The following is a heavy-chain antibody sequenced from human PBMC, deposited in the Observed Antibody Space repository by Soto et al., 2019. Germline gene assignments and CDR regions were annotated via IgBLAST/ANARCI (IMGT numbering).Heavy chain of an antibody. J-gene: IGHJ3*02. V-gene: IGHV1-69*01. Sequence: QVQLVQSGAEVKKPGSSVKVSCKDSGGTFSSYDISWVRQAPGQGLEWMGGIIPIFGTADYAKKFQGIVTITADESTSTAYRELSSLRSEDTAVYYCARGLIAAAAGPRDAFDIWGQGTKVTVSS. D-gene: IGHD6-13*01. CDR1: GGTFSSYD. CDR2: IIPIFGTA. CDR3: ARGLIAAAAGPRDAFDI.